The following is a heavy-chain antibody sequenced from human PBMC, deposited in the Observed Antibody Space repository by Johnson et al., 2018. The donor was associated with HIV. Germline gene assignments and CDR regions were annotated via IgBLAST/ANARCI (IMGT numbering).Heavy chain of an antibody. Sequence: VQLVESGGGLVQPGGSLRLSCAASGFTFSTYWMSWVRQAPGKGLEWVGSIKQDGSESYYVDSVKGRFTISRDNAKNTLYLQMNSLTTEDTAVYYCTTAIVIDAFDIWGQGTMVTVSS. J-gene: IGHJ3*02. D-gene: IGHD3-16*02. CDR2: IKQDGSES. CDR3: TTAIVIDAFDI. V-gene: IGHV3-7*03. CDR1: GFTFSTYW.